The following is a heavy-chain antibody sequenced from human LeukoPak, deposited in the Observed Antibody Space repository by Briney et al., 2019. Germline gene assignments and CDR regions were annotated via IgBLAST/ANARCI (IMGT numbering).Heavy chain of an antibody. V-gene: IGHV3-30-3*01. CDR2: ISYDGSNK. CDR1: GFTFSSYA. Sequence: PGRSLRLSCAASGFTFSSYAMHWVRQAPGKGLEWVAVISYDGSNKYYADSVKGRFTISRDNSKNTLYLQMNSLRAEDTAVYYCAKEPRIVVVVYFDYWGQGTLVTVSS. J-gene: IGHJ4*02. D-gene: IGHD3-22*01. CDR3: AKEPRIVVVVYFDY.